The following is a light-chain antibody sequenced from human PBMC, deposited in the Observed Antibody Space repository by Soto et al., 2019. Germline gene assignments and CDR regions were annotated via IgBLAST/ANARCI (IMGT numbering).Light chain of an antibody. Sequence: IVLTQSPVTLSLSPGEGATLSCRASQSVTGTNLAWYQQRAGQAPRLLIYDAVRRATGIPDRFSGSGSGTDFTLTISRLEPEDFAVYYCQQYGSSSETFGQGTKVDI. J-gene: IGKJ1*01. CDR2: DAV. CDR3: QQYGSSSET. V-gene: IGKV3-20*01. CDR1: QSVTGTN.